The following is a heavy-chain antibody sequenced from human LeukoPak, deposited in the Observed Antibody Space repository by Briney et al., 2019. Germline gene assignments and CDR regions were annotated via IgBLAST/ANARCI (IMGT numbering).Heavy chain of an antibody. D-gene: IGHD3-9*01. V-gene: IGHV3-9*01. CDR2: ISWNSGSI. CDR3: AKDIRAYYDILTGYYYYYGMDV. Sequence: GGSLRLSCAASGFTFDDYAMHWVRQAPGKGLEWVPGISWNSGSIGYADSVKGRFTISRDNAKNSLYLQMNSLRAEDTALYYCAKDIRAYYDILTGYYYYYGMDVWGQGTTVTVSS. CDR1: GFTFDDYA. J-gene: IGHJ6*02.